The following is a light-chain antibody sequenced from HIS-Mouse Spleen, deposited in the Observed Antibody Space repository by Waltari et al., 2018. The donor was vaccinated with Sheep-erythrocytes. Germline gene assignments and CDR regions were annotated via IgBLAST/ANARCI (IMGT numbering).Light chain of an antibody. Sequence: QSALTQPPSASGSPGQSVTISCTGTSSAVGVYNYVPLYQQHPGQAPKLMIYEVSKRPSGVPDRFSGSKSGNTASLTVSGLQAEDEADYYCSSYAGSNNYVFGTGTKVTVL. V-gene: IGLV2-8*01. CDR2: EVS. CDR1: SSAVGVYNY. J-gene: IGLJ1*01. CDR3: SSYAGSNNYV.